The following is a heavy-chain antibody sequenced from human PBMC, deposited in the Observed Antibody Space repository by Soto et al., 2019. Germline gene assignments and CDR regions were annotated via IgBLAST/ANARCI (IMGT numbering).Heavy chain of an antibody. CDR2: IYPGDSDT. D-gene: IGHD2-2*02. Sequence: GESLKISCKGSGYSFTSYWIGWVRQMPGKGLEWMGIIYPGDSDTRYSPSFQGQVTISADKSISTAYRQWSSLKASDTAMYYCARNIVVVPAAINAFDIWGQGTMVTVSS. V-gene: IGHV5-51*01. J-gene: IGHJ3*02. CDR3: ARNIVVVPAAINAFDI. CDR1: GYSFTSYW.